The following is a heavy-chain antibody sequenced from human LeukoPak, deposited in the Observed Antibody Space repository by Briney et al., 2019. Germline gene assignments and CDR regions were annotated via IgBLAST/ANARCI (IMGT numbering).Heavy chain of an antibody. CDR1: GGSFSGYY. V-gene: IGHV4-34*01. J-gene: IGHJ5*02. D-gene: IGHD3-3*01. Sequence: SETLSLTCAVYGGSFSGYYRSWIRQPPGKGLEWIGEINHSGSTNYNPSLKSRVTISVDTSKNQFSLKLSSVTAADTAVYYCARVRGAYTYYDFWSGYNIWFDPWGQGTLVTVSS. CDR2: INHSGST. CDR3: ARVRGAYTYYDFWSGYNIWFDP.